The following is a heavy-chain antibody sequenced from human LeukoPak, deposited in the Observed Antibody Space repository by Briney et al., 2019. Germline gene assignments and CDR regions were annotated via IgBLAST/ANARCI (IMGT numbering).Heavy chain of an antibody. CDR3: ARDYGIAAGDPNFDY. CDR2: INPNSGGT. V-gene: IGHV1-2*02. J-gene: IGHJ4*02. Sequence: GASVKVSCKASGYTFTGYYVHWVRQAPGQGLEWMGWINPNSGGTNYAQKFQGRVTMTRDTSISTAYMELSRLRSDDTAVYYCARDYGIAAGDPNFDYWGQGTLVTVSS. D-gene: IGHD6-13*01. CDR1: GYTFTGYY.